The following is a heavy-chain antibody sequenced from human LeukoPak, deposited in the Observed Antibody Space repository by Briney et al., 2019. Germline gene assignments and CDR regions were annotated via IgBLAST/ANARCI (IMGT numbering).Heavy chain of an antibody. CDR1: GGSMSRYY. J-gene: IGHJ3*01. V-gene: IGHV4-59*08. CDR2: VYDSGST. Sequence: SETLSLTCTVSGGSMSRYYWSWIRQSPGKGLESIGYVYDSGSTNYNPSLKSRVTISVDTSRNQFSLSLSSVTAADTAIYYCARQSPSTYDNSKLWPDAIDVWGQGTMVTVSS. D-gene: IGHD2-21*01. CDR3: ARQSPSTYDNSKLWPDAIDV.